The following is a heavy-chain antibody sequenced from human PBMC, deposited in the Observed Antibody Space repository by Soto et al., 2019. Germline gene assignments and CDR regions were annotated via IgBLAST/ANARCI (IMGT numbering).Heavy chain of an antibody. Sequence: QVQLVESGGGVVQPGRSLRLSCAASGFTFSSYAMHWVRQAPGKGLERVAVISYDGSNKYYADSVKGRFTISRDNSKNTLYLQMNSLRAEDTAVYYCARSTYSSGWYNFDYWGQGTLVTVSS. D-gene: IGHD6-19*01. CDR1: GFTFSSYA. CDR3: ARSTYSSGWYNFDY. V-gene: IGHV3-30-3*01. J-gene: IGHJ4*02. CDR2: ISYDGSNK.